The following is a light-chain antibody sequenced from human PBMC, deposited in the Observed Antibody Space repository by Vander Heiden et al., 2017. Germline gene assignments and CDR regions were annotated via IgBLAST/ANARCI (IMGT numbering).Light chain of an antibody. V-gene: IGKV3-11*01. J-gene: IGKJ4*01. CDR2: DAS. CDR3: QQRSNWPLT. CDR1: QSVSSY. Sequence: EIVLTQSPATLSVSPGERATLSCSASQSVSSYLAWYQQKPGQAPRLLIYDASNRATGIPARFSGSGSGTDFTLTISSLEPEDFAVYYCQQRSNWPLTFGGGTKVEMK.